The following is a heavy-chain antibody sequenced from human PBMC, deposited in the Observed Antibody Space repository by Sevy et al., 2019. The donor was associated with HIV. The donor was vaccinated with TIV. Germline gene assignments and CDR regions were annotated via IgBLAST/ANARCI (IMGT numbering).Heavy chain of an antibody. V-gene: IGHV3-30*03. D-gene: IGHD3-10*01. CDR2: ISNDGSNE. CDR1: EFTFNNYG. Sequence: GGSLRLSCAASEFTFNNYGMHWVRQAPGKGLEWVALISNDGSNEYYADSVKGRFTISRDNFKNTLYLQMNSLRAKDTALYQCASPRAYYKSYYYGMDVWGQGTTVTVSS. J-gene: IGHJ6*02. CDR3: ASPRAYYKSYYYGMDV.